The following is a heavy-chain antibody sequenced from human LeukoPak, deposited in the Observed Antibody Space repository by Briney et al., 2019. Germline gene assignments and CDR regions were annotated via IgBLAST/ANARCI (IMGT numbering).Heavy chain of an antibody. V-gene: IGHV3-33*01. CDR2: IWYDGSNK. CDR1: GFTFSSYG. CDR3: ARSYYDILTSWYFDY. Sequence: GGSLRLSCAASGFTFSSYGMHWVRQAPGKGLEWLAVIWYDGSNKYYADSVKGRFTISRDNSKNTLYLQMNSLRAEDTAVYYCARSYYDILTSWYFDYWGQGTLVTVSS. J-gene: IGHJ4*02. D-gene: IGHD3-9*01.